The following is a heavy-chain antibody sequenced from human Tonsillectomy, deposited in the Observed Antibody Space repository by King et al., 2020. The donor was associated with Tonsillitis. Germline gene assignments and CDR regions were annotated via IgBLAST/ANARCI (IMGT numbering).Heavy chain of an antibody. V-gene: IGHV3-30*02. Sequence: VQLVESGGGVVQPGGSLRLSCAASGFTFSSYGMHWVRQAPGKGLEWVAFIRYDGGYTFYADSVKGRFTISRDNSKNTLYLQMNSLRSEDTAVHYCAKKRALNSYGYGPFDYRGQGTLVTVSS. CDR2: IRYDGGYT. CDR3: AKKRALNSYGYGPFDY. J-gene: IGHJ4*02. D-gene: IGHD5-18*01. CDR1: GFTFSSYG.